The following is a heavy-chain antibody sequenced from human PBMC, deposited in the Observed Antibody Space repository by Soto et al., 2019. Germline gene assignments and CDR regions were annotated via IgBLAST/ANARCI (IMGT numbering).Heavy chain of an antibody. Sequence: GGSLRLSCAASGFTFSSYSMNWVRQAPGKGLEWVSSISSSSSYIYYADSVKGRFTISRDNAKNSLYLQMNSLRAEDTAVYYCARSFCGGGSCYYYYYYHGMDVWGQGTTVTVSS. CDR2: ISSSSSYI. D-gene: IGHD2-15*01. CDR3: ARSFCGGGSCYYYYYYHGMDV. CDR1: GFTFSSYS. V-gene: IGHV3-21*01. J-gene: IGHJ6*02.